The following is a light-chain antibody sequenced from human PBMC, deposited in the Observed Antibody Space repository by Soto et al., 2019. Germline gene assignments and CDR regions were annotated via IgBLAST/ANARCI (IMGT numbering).Light chain of an antibody. CDR2: WAS. CDR3: QQYYTTPLT. V-gene: IGKV4-1*01. CDR1: QSILYSSNNKNH. J-gene: IGKJ1*01. Sequence: DIVMTQAPDSLAVSLGERATINCKSSQSILYSSNNKNHLTWYQQKAGQPPKSLIYWASTRESGVPDRFSGSGSGTDFPLTISSLQAEDVAVYYCQQYYTTPLTFGQGAKVEIK.